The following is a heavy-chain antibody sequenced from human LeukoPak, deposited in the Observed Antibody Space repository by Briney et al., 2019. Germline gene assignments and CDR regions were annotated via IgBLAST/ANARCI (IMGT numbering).Heavy chain of an antibody. J-gene: IGHJ4*02. V-gene: IGHV3-74*01. D-gene: IGHD1-26*01. CDR1: GFSFSTFW. CDR2: VNPDGSST. Sequence: GGSLRLSCAASGFSFSTFWMHWVRQVPGKGLVWVSRVNPDGSSTSYADSVKGRFTISRDSAKNTVYLQMNSLRDEDTAVYYCVSDSESRSGGDYWGQGTLVTVSS. CDR3: VSDSESRSGGDY.